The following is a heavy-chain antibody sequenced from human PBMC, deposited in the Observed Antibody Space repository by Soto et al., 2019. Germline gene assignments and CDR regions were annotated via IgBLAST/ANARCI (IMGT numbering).Heavy chain of an antibody. J-gene: IGHJ4*02. Sequence: QVQLQESGPGLVKPSETLSLTCTVSGGSISSYYWSWIRQPPGKGLEWIGYIYYSGSTNYNPSLKGRVTLSVDTSKNQFSLKLSSVTAADTAVYYCARRWGTTFDFWGQGTLVTVSP. CDR3: ARRWGTTFDF. CDR1: GGSISSYY. CDR2: IYYSGST. D-gene: IGHD3-16*01. V-gene: IGHV4-59*08.